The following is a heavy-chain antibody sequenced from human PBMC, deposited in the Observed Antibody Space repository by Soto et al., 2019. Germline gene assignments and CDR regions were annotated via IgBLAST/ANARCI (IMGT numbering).Heavy chain of an antibody. CDR3: AKDRGWQYYFDY. D-gene: IGHD6-19*01. Sequence: GASLRLSCAAPGFTFSSYGMHWVRQAPGKGLEWVAVISYDGSNKYYADSVKGRFTISRDNSKNTLYLQMNSLRAEGTAVYYCAKDRGWQYYFDYWGQGTLVTV. CDR1: GFTFSSYG. V-gene: IGHV3-30*18. J-gene: IGHJ4*02. CDR2: ISYDGSNK.